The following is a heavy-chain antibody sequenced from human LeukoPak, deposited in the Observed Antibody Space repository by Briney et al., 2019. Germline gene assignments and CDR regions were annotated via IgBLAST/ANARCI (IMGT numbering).Heavy chain of an antibody. J-gene: IGHJ6*03. V-gene: IGHV4-34*01. CDR3: ATIVATSLYYYYYMDV. CDR1: GGSFSGYY. CDR2: INHSGST. Sequence: ASETLSLTCAVYGGSFSGYYWSWIRQPPGKGLEWIGEINHSGSTNYNPSLKSRVTISVDTSKNQFSLKLSSVTAADTAVYYCATIVATSLYYYYYMDVWGKGTTVTVSS. D-gene: IGHD5-12*01.